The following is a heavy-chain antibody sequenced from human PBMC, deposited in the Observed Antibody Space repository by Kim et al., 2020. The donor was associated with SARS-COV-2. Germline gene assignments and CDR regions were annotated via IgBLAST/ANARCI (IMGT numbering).Heavy chain of an antibody. D-gene: IGHD6-13*01. CDR1: GFTFDDYA. Sequence: GGSLRLSCAASGFTFDDYAMHWVRQAPGKGLEWVSGISWNSGSIVYADSVKGRFTVSRDNTKNSLYLQMNSLRPEDTAFYFCAKAGGSSWFSNWFDPWGQGTLVTVSS. CDR2: ISWNSGSI. CDR3: AKAGGSSWFSNWFDP. V-gene: IGHV3-9*01. J-gene: IGHJ5*02.